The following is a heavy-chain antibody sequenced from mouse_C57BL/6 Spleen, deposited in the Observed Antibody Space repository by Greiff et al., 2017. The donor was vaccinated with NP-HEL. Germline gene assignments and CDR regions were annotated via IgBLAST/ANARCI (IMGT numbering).Heavy chain of an antibody. D-gene: IGHD2-5*01. Sequence: EVQLQQSGPVLVKPGASVKMSCKASGYTFTDYYMNWVKQSHGKSLEWIGVINPYNGGTSYNQKFKGKATLTVDKSSSTAYMELNSLTSEDSAVYYCARDSNYRFAYWGQGTLVTVSA. J-gene: IGHJ3*01. CDR3: ARDSNYRFAY. CDR1: GYTFTDYY. CDR2: INPYNGGT. V-gene: IGHV1-19*01.